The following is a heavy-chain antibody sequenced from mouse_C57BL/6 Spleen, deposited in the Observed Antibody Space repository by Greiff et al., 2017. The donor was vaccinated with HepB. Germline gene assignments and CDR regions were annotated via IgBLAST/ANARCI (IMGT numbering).Heavy chain of an antibody. CDR2: ISDGGSYT. CDR3: ARGDYGTPWFAY. V-gene: IGHV5-4*01. J-gene: IGHJ3*01. Sequence: EVQLVESGGGLVKPGGSLKLSCAASGFTFSSYAMSWVRQTPENRLEWVATISDGGSYTYYPDNVKGRFTIARDNAKNNLYLQMSHLKSEDTAMYYCARGDYGTPWFAYWGQGTLVTVSA. CDR1: GFTFSSYA. D-gene: IGHD1-1*01.